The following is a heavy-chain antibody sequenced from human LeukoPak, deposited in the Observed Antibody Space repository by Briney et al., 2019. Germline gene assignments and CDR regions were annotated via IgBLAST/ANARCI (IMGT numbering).Heavy chain of an antibody. J-gene: IGHJ6*03. CDR2: ISPRGDIT. D-gene: IGHD5-18*01. CDR3: AKVDVGYSYAHMDV. Sequence: GGSLRLSCAASGFIFSNYGMNWVRQAPGKGLEWVSGISPRGDITYYADSVKGQFTVSRDNFKNTVHLQLSSLRADDTAIYYCAKVDVGYSYAHMDVWGKGTTVTVSS. CDR1: GFIFSNYG. V-gene: IGHV3-23*01.